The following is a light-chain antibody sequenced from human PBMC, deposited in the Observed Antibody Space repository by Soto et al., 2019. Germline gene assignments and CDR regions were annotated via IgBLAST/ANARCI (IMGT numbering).Light chain of an antibody. J-gene: IGLJ3*02. CDR1: SSDVAFYNH. CDR3: CSYTASDLWV. V-gene: IGLV2-14*03. Sequence: QSALTQPASVSGSPGQSITISCTGTSSDVAFYNHVSWYQQHPGKAPKLMISAVTQRPSGVPDRFSGSKSGNTASLTISGLQADDEADYFCCSYTASDLWVFGGGTKVTVL. CDR2: AVT.